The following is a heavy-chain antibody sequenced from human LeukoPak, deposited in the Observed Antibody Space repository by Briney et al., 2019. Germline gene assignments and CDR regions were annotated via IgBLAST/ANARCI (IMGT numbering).Heavy chain of an antibody. V-gene: IGHV1-24*01. Sequence: GASVKVSCKVSGYTLTELSMHWVRQAPGKGLEWMGGFDPEDGETIYAQKFQGRVTMTEDTSTDTAYMELSSLRSEDTAVYYCAGHTMVRGVIKNYYYYYYMDVWGKGTTVTISS. CDR2: FDPEDGET. D-gene: IGHD3-10*01. CDR3: AGHTMVRGVIKNYYYYYYMDV. CDR1: GYTLTELS. J-gene: IGHJ6*03.